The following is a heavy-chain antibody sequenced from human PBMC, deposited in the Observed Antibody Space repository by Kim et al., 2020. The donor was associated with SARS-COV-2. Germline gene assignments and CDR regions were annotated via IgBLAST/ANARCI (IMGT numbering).Heavy chain of an antibody. CDR3: TRWGPYYYYAMDV. Sequence: GGSLRLSCIVSGFTFDNYHMGWVRQPPGKGLEWVSGINWNGAEKNYADSVRGRFSIFRDNAKNSVFLQMDGLRADDTALYFCTRWGPYYYYAMDVWGQGSTVTVSS. V-gene: IGHV3-20*04. CDR1: GFTFDNYH. CDR2: INWNGAEK. J-gene: IGHJ6*02. D-gene: IGHD1-26*01.